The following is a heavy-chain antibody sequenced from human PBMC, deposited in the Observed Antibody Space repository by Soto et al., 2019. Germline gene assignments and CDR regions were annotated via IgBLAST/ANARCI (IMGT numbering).Heavy chain of an antibody. CDR3: ARGPRYCSTTSCFSGVTWFDP. D-gene: IGHD2-2*01. Sequence: ASVKVSCKASGYTFTSYGISWVRQAPGQGLEWMGWISSYNGNTNYAQKVQGRVTMTTDTSTSTTYMELRSLRSDDTAVYYCARGPRYCSTTSCFSGVTWFDPWGQGTLVTVSS. CDR2: ISSYNGNT. J-gene: IGHJ5*02. V-gene: IGHV1-18*04. CDR1: GYTFTSYG.